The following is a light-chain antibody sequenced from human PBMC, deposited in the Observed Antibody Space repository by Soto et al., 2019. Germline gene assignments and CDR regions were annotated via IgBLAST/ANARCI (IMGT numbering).Light chain of an antibody. CDR2: IGS. CDR3: KHYTEWPWT. V-gene: IGKV3-15*01. CDR1: ENVLAN. J-gene: IGKJ1*01. Sequence: EIVMTQSPATVSVSPGETVTLSCRASENVLANVAWYQQKPGQAPRLLVYIGSTTAPGVQARFRGSGSGTDFTLTISSLQSEDFAIYYCKHYTEWPWTFGRGTKVDIK.